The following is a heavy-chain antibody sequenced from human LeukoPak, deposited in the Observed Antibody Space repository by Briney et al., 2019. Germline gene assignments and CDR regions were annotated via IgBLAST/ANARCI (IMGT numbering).Heavy chain of an antibody. V-gene: IGHV4-34*01. D-gene: IGHD4-17*01. CDR1: GGSFSGYY. J-gene: IGHJ3*02. Sequence: SETLSLTCAVSGGSFSGYYWTWIRQPPGKGLEWIGEISFGGSTNYNPSLQSRVTMSVDTSKKQFSLHLSSATAADTAVYYCASSTTVTTYAFDIWGQGTMVTVSS. CDR2: ISFGGST. CDR3: ASSTTVTTYAFDI.